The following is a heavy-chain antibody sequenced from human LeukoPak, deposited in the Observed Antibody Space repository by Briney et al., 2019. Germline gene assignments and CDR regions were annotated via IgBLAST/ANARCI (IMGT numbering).Heavy chain of an antibody. CDR2: IRYDGSNK. D-gene: IGHD3-16*01. V-gene: IGHV3-30*02. Sequence: PGGSLRLSCAASGFTFSSYGMHWVRQAPGKGPEWVAFIRYDGSNKYYADSVKGRFTISRDNSRNMLYLQMNSLRAEDTAVYYCARVLGGTFDYWGQGTLVTVSS. CDR3: ARVLGGTFDY. CDR1: GFTFSSYG. J-gene: IGHJ4*02.